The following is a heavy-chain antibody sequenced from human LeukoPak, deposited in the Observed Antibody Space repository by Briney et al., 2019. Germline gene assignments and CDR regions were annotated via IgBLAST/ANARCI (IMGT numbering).Heavy chain of an antibody. J-gene: IGHJ4*02. V-gene: IGHV4-59*13. Sequence: PSETLSLTCTVSGDSISSWYWSWIRQPPGKGLEWIGYIYYSGTTNYNPSLKSRVSISLDTSKNQFSLKLSSVTAADTAVYYCARGFDYWGQGTLVTVSS. CDR1: GDSISSWY. CDR2: IYYSGTT. CDR3: ARGFDY.